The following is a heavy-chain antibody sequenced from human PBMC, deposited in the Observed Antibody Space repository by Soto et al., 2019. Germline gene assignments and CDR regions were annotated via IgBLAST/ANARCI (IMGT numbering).Heavy chain of an antibody. CDR2: ISDTATTI. Sequence: PGGAPTLSFAASGFTFNDYYMSWIPQSPGKALECLSHISDTATTIQYADPVKGRFTICTDNAKKSLFLHIHRLTAEDTAVYYCARDTAFISRGFFNSWGQGNLVTVSS. J-gene: IGHJ5*01. CDR1: GFTFNDYY. D-gene: IGHD5-12*01. V-gene: IGHV3-11*01. CDR3: ARDTAFISRGFFNS.